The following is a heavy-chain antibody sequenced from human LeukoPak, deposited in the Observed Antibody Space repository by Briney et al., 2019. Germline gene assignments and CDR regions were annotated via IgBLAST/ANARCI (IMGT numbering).Heavy chain of an antibody. J-gene: IGHJ4*02. V-gene: IGHV3-30*02. D-gene: IGHD6-13*01. Sequence: GGSLRLSCAASGFTFSSYGMHWVRQAPGKGLEWVAFIRYDGSNKYYADSVKGRFTISRDNSKNTLYLQMNSLRAEDTAAYYCAKDRLIYSSSWTDYWGQGTLVTVSS. CDR2: IRYDGSNK. CDR1: GFTFSSYG. CDR3: AKDRLIYSSSWTDY.